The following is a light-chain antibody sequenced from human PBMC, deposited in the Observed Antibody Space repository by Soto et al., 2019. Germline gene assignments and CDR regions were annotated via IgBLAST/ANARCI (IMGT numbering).Light chain of an antibody. V-gene: IGKV3-20*01. J-gene: IGKJ5*01. CDR3: LQYNNWPAIT. CDR1: QSVSSSY. Sequence: EIQLTQSPCSLSSSEGERVTLSCRASQSVSSSYLAWYQQKPGQAPTLLLYDASSRANGIPDRFSGSGSGTDFSLNTSRLEPEDFGAYYCLQYNNWPAITVGHGTRLDI. CDR2: DAS.